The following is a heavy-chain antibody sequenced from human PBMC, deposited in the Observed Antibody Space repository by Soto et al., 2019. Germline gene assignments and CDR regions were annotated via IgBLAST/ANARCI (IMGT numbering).Heavy chain of an antibody. CDR3: ARGTYYDFWSGYSQNWFDP. D-gene: IGHD3-3*01. V-gene: IGHV4-4*02. CDR2: IYHSGST. J-gene: IGHJ5*02. CDR1: GGSISSSNW. Sequence: QVQLQESGPGLVKPSGTLSLTCAVSGGSISSSNWWSWVRQPPGKGLEWIGEIYHSGSTNYNPSLKSRVTISVDKSKHQFSLKLSSVTAADTAVYYCARGTYYDFWSGYSQNWFDPWGQGTLVTISS.